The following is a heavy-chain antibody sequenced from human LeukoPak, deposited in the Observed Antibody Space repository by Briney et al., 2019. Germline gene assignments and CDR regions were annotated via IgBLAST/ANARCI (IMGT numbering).Heavy chain of an antibody. V-gene: IGHV3-11*04. CDR1: GFTFSDYY. CDR3: ATDGARITIFGVVSRPVDY. Sequence: GGSLRLSCAASGFTFSDYYMSWLRQAPGKGLEWVSYISSSGSTIYYADSVKGRFTTSRDNAKDSLYLQMNSLRAEDTAVYYCATDGARITIFGVVSRPVDYWGQGTLVTVSS. J-gene: IGHJ4*02. D-gene: IGHD3-3*01. CDR2: ISSSGSTI.